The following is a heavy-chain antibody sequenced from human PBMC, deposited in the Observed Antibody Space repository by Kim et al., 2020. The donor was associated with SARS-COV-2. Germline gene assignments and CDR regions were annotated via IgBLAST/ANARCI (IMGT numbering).Heavy chain of an antibody. Sequence: YQGDSVKGRFTISRDNAKNSLYLQMNSLRAEDTAVYYCARDSAAGLYFDYWGQGTLVTVSS. CDR3: ARDSAAGLYFDY. J-gene: IGHJ4*02. V-gene: IGHV3-7*01. D-gene: IGHD6-13*01.